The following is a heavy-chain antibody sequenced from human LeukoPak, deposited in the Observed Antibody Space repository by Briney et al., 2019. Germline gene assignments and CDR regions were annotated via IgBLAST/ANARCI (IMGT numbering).Heavy chain of an antibody. V-gene: IGHV3-30*03. CDR1: GFTFSSYG. D-gene: IGHD3-10*01. J-gene: IGHJ6*02. CDR3: ARVVGVDYYYYYGMDV. CDR2: ISYDGSNK. Sequence: GGSLRLSCAASGFTFSSYGMHWVRQAPGKGLEWVAVISYDGSNKYYADSVKGRFTISRDNSKNTLYLQMNSLRAEDTAVYYCARVVGVDYYYYYGMDVWGQGTTVTVSS.